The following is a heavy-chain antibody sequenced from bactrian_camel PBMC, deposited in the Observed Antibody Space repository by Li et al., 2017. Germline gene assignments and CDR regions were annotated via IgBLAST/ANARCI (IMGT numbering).Heavy chain of an antibody. CDR3: KKNPHRVGCGFWT. Sequence: HVQLVESGGGSVQAGGSLRLSCTSSTGHTGRSYCMAWFRQAPGKGREGLAAIAADGTTAYADSVKGRFTISIDDAKDAVYLQMQSLRPEDTARYYCKKNPHRVGCGFWTWGQGTQVTVS. CDR2: IAADGTT. CDR1: GHTGRSYC. V-gene: IGHV3S53*01. J-gene: IGHJ4*01. D-gene: IGHD3*01.